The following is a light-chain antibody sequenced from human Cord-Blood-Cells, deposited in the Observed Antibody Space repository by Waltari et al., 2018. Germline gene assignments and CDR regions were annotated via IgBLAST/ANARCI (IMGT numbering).Light chain of an antibody. CDR3: CSYAGSYTFVV. Sequence: QSALTQPRSVSGSPGQSVTISCPGTSSDVGGYNYVSWYQQHPGKAPKLMIYDVSKRRSGGPGWLSVSKSGITASLAISGLQAEDDADYYCCSYAGSYTFVVFGGGTKLTVL. V-gene: IGLV2-11*01. CDR1: SSDVGGYNY. CDR2: DVS. J-gene: IGLJ2*01.